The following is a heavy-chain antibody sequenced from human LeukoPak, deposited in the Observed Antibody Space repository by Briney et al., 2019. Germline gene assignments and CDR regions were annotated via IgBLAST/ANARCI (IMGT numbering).Heavy chain of an antibody. CDR3: AKDAEYYDFWSGYYYYYYYMDV. D-gene: IGHD3-3*01. J-gene: IGHJ6*03. Sequence: PGGSLRLSCAASGFTFSSYAMRWVRQAPGKGLEWVSAISGSGGSTYYADSVKGRFTISRDNSKNTLYLQMNSLRAEDTAVYYCAKDAEYYDFWSGYYYYYYYMDVWGKGTTVTVSS. V-gene: IGHV3-23*01. CDR1: GFTFSSYA. CDR2: ISGSGGST.